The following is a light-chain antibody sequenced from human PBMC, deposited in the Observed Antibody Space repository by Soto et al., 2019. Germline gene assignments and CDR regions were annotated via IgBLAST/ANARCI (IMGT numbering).Light chain of an antibody. CDR3: QQFAISTT. CDR1: HNIERW. V-gene: IGKV1-5*01. CDR2: DAF. Sequence: IQMTQSPSTLSASVGDRVTITCRASHNIERWMAWYQQKPGKAPSLLIFDAFTLHSGVPSRFSGSGSGTDFTLTIISLQPDDFATYYCQQFAISTTFGQGTKVEVK. J-gene: IGKJ1*01.